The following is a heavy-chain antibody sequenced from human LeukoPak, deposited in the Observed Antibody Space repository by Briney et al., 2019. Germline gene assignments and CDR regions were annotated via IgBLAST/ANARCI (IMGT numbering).Heavy chain of an antibody. V-gene: IGHV3-74*01. CDR2: INSDESIT. CDR1: GFTFSDYW. J-gene: IGHJ4*01. CDR3: SRDEHGSTWDEEYPWL. Sequence: PGGSLRLSCAASGFTFSDYWMHWVRQAPGKGLVWVSRINSDESITAYADSVKGRFTISRDNAKNTLYLQMNNLRAEDTAVYYCSRDEHGSTWDEEYPWLWGHGTLVSVSS. D-gene: IGHD2-2*01.